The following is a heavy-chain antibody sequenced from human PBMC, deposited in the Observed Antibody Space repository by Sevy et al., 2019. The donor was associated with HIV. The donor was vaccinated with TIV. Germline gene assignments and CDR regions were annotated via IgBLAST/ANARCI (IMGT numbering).Heavy chain of an antibody. Sequence: GGSLRLSCAASGFTLSDYYMSWIRQAPGKGLEWISYISGGADTDYADSVKGRFTISRDDAKNSVYLIMNSLRAQDTAVYYCARDHVKDGDLGDYYYYAMDVWGQGTTVTVSS. CDR1: GFTLSDYY. CDR2: ISGGADT. CDR3: ARDHVKDGDLGDYYYYAMDV. J-gene: IGHJ6*02. V-gene: IGHV3-11*01. D-gene: IGHD4-17*01.